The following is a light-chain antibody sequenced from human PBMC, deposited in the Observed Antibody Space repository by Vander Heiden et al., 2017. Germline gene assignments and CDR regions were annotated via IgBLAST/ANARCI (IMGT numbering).Light chain of an antibody. Sequence: GARCTITCRASQDISSYLAWYQQKPGKAPKLLIYAASALQSGVPSRFRGSGSGTDFTLTISSLQPEDFATYYCQQLNTYLFTFGPGTKVHIK. V-gene: IGKV1-9*01. CDR2: AAS. CDR1: QDISSY. J-gene: IGKJ3*01. CDR3: QQLNTYLFT.